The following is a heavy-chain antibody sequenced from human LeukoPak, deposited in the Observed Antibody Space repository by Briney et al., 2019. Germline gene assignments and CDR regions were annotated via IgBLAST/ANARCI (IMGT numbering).Heavy chain of an antibody. CDR1: GGSISSYY. CDR2: IYYSGST. Sequence: PSETLSLTCTVSGGSISSYYWSWIRQPPGKGLEWIGYIYYSGSTNYNPSLKSRVTISVDTSKNQFSLKLSSVTAADTAVYYCARALTVPRFDPWGQGTLVTVSS. V-gene: IGHV4-59*01. CDR3: ARALTVPRFDP. J-gene: IGHJ5*02. D-gene: IGHD4-11*01.